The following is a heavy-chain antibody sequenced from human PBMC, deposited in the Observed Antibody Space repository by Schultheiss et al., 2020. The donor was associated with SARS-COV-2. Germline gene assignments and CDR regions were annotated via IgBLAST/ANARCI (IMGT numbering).Heavy chain of an antibody. Sequence: GESLKISCAASGFTFSSYAMSWVRQAPGKGLEWVSAISGSGGSTYYADSVKGRFTISRDNAKNSLYLQMNSLRAEDTAVYYCARGTTMVRGGYDYWGQGTLVTVSS. V-gene: IGHV3-23*01. CDR2: ISGSGGST. CDR1: GFTFSSYA. D-gene: IGHD3-10*01. J-gene: IGHJ4*02. CDR3: ARGTTMVRGGYDY.